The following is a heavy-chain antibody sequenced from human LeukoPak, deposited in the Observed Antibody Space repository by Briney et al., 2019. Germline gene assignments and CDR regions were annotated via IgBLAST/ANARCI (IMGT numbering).Heavy chain of an antibody. CDR2: ISAYNGNT. Sequence: ASVKVSCKASGYTFTSYGISWVRQAPGQGLEWMGWISAYNGNTNYAQKLQGRVTMTTDTSTSTAYMELRGLRSDDTAVYYCARGSAAAGDYYYYGMDVWGQGTTVAVSS. J-gene: IGHJ6*02. D-gene: IGHD6-13*01. V-gene: IGHV1-18*01. CDR3: ARGSAAAGDYYYYGMDV. CDR1: GYTFTSYG.